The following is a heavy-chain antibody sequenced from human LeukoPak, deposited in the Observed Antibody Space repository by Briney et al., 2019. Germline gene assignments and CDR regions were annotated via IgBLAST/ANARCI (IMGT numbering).Heavy chain of an antibody. Sequence: PGRSLRLSCVASGFKFDDFAMFWVRQVPGKGLDWVAHVSWSGAQTGYADSVKGRFTTSRDNAKNSLFLEMDSLRSEDTAFYFCAKAITAVAGYDAFDVWGQGTKVIVSS. CDR1: GFKFDDFA. J-gene: IGHJ3*01. V-gene: IGHV3-9*01. CDR2: VSWSGAQT. D-gene: IGHD6-19*01. CDR3: AKAITAVAGYDAFDV.